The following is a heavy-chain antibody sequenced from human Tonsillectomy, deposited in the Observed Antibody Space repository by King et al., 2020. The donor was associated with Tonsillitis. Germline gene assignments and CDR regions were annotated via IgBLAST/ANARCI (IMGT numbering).Heavy chain of an antibody. J-gene: IGHJ4*02. Sequence: QLQESGPGLVKPSQTLSLTCTVSGGSISSGDYYWSWIRQPPGKGLEWIGYIYYSGSTYYNPSLKSRVTISVDKSKNQFSLKLSSVTAADTAVYYCARGAYYSGSGDPTFDYWGQGTLVTVSS. V-gene: IGHV4-30-4*01. CDR2: IYYSGST. D-gene: IGHD3-10*01. CDR1: GGSISSGDYY. CDR3: ARGAYYSGSGDPTFDY.